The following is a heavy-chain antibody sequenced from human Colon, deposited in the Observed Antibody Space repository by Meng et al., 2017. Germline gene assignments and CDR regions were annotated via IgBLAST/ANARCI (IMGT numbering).Heavy chain of an antibody. CDR1: GLIFSSYG. Sequence: GESLKISCEVSGLIFSSYGMSWVRQAPGKGLEWVSVISGSGDSIYYADSVKGRFTISRDNSKNTLYLQMNSQRAEDTAVYYCATRYGGNGAFDRWGQGTMVTVSS. CDR2: ISGSGDSI. J-gene: IGHJ3*02. D-gene: IGHD4-23*01. CDR3: ATRYGGNGAFDR. V-gene: IGHV3-23*01.